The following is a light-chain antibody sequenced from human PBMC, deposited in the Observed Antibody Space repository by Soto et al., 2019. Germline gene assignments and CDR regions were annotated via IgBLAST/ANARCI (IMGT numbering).Light chain of an antibody. CDR1: QSISNY. J-gene: IGKJ2*01. V-gene: IGKV1-39*01. CDR3: QQSYSTPRT. CDR2: AAS. Sequence: DIQMTQSPPSLSASIGDRVTITCRAGQSISNYLNWYQQKPGKAPKLLIYAASSLQSGVPSRFSGSGSGTDFTLTISSLQPEDFATYYCQQSYSTPRTFGQGTKLEIK.